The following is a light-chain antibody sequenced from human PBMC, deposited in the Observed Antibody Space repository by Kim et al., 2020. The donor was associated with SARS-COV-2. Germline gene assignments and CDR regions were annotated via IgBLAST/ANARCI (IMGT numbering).Light chain of an antibody. V-gene: IGKV1-17*01. J-gene: IGKJ5*01. CDR1: QDIRND. Sequence: ACVGDRVTITCRASQDIRNDLGWYQQNPGRAPKRLIYGASSLQSGVPSRFSGSGSGTEFTLTISSLQPEDFATYFCLQHNTYPSTFGQGTRLEIK. CDR3: LQHNTYPST. CDR2: GAS.